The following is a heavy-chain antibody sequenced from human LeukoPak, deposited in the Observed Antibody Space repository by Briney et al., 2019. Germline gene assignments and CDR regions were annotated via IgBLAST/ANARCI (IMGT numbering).Heavy chain of an antibody. J-gene: IGHJ5*02. CDR3: ARPHCSSPDCRPPEWFDP. V-gene: IGHV1-8*01. D-gene: IGHD2-2*01. CDR1: GYTFTNYD. Sequence: ASVRVSCKTSGYTFTNYDINWVRQATGQGLEWMGWMNPNSGNTGYAQKFQGRVTMTRYTSTSTAYMELSSLRSEDTAVYYCARPHCSSPDCRPPEWFDPWGQGTLVTVSS. CDR2: MNPNSGNT.